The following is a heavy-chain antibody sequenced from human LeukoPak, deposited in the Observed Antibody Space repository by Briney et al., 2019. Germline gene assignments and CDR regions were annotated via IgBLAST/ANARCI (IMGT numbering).Heavy chain of an antibody. D-gene: IGHD6-13*01. J-gene: IGHJ4*02. CDR2: VYYSGST. Sequence: SETLSLTCTVSGGSISSYYWSWIRQPPWKGLEWIGYVYYSGSTNYNPSLKSRVTISVDTSKNQFSLKLSSVTAADTAVYYCARRVHSSSWSSYFDYWGQETLVTVSS. V-gene: IGHV4-59*01. CDR1: GGSISSYY. CDR3: ARRVHSSSWSSYFDY.